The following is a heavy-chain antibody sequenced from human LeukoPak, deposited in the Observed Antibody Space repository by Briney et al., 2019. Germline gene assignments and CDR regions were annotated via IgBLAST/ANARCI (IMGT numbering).Heavy chain of an antibody. CDR2: IYSSGTT. Sequence: PSETLSLTCTVSGGSINYYYWNWIRQPAGKGLEWIGRIYSSGTTNYNPSLKSRLTMSVGTSKNQLSLRLTSVTAADTAVYYCARDKETYYYMDVWGKGTTVTVSS. V-gene: IGHV4-4*07. CDR3: ARDKETYYYMDV. CDR1: GGSINYYY. J-gene: IGHJ6*03.